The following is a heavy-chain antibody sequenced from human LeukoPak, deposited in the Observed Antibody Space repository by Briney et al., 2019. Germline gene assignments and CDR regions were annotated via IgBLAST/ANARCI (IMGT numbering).Heavy chain of an antibody. CDR1: GGSFSGYY. CDR3: ARILGANYDYVWGSYRPDAFDI. CDR2: INHSGST. V-gene: IGHV4-34*01. J-gene: IGHJ3*02. D-gene: IGHD3-16*02. Sequence: SETLSLTCAVYGGSFSGYYWSWIRQPPGKGLEWIGEINHSGSTNYNPSLKSRVTISVDTSKNQFSLKLSSVTAADTAVYYCARILGANYDYVWGSYRPDAFDIWGQGTMVTVSS.